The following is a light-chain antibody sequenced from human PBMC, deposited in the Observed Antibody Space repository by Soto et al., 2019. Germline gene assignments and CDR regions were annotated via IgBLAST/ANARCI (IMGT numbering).Light chain of an antibody. CDR1: QSISTY. J-gene: IGKJ4*01. V-gene: IGKV1-39*01. CDR3: QQSYSTPIT. CDR2: AAS. Sequence: DIPMTQSDYSMSASVGARATISCGASQSISTYLNWYQKKPGKAPKLLIYAASSLQTKVPSRFSGSGSGTDFNLTISSLQPEDFATYLCQQSYSTPITFGGGTKVDIK.